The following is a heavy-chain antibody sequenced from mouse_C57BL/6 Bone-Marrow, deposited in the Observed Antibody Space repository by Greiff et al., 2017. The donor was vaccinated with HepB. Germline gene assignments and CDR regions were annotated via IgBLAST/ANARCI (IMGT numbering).Heavy chain of an antibody. CDR2: ISDGGGYT. CDR1: GFTFSSYA. D-gene: IGHD1-1*01. J-gene: IGHJ2*01. Sequence: EVMLVESGGGLVKPGGSLKLSCAASGFTFSSYAMSWVRQTPEKRLEWVATISDGGGYTSYPANVKGRITISRDNAKNNLYLQMRHLKSEDTALSYCARDTTVVSWYCFVCCGQGTTLTVSS. V-gene: IGHV5-4*01. CDR3: ARDTTVVSWYCFVC.